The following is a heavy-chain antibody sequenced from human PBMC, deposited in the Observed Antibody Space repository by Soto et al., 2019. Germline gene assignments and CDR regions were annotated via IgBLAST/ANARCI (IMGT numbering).Heavy chain of an antibody. CDR2: IIPISGTA. CDR3: ARDATMGTAAGYNWFDP. D-gene: IGHD6-13*01. J-gene: IGHJ5*02. Sequence: GASVKVSCKASGGTFSSYAISWVRQAPGQGLEWMGGIIPISGTANYAQKFQGRVTITADESTSTAYMELSSLRSEDTAVYYCARDATMGTAAGYNWFDPWGQGTLVTVSS. CDR1: GGTFSSYA. V-gene: IGHV1-69*13.